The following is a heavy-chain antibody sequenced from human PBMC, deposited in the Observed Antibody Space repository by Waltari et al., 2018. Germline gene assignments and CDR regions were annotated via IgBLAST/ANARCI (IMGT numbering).Heavy chain of an antibody. V-gene: IGHV3-7*03. Sequence: EVKLVESGGGLVQPGGSLRLSCAGSGFSFSSYSMAWVRQAPGNGLEWVANILHDASIIEYVDSVKGRFTISRDNAKSSLDLQMNGLRAEDTAMYYCARWRGLQSEFDSWGLGTMVTVSS. CDR3: ARWRGLQSEFDS. CDR2: ILHDASII. CDR1: GFSFSSYS. J-gene: IGHJ4*02. D-gene: IGHD5-12*01.